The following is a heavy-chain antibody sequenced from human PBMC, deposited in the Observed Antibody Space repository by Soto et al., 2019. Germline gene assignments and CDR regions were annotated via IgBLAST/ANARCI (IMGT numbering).Heavy chain of an antibody. J-gene: IGHJ3*02. D-gene: IGHD3-22*01. Sequence: PSETLSLTCAVYGGSFIGYYCIFIRHPPFKGLEWIGEINHSGSTNYNPSLKSRVTISVDTSKNQFSLKLSSVTAADTAVYYCARGYYYYDSSGYFPPDIWGQGTMVTVSS. CDR1: GGSFIGYY. CDR3: ARGYYYYDSSGYFPPDI. V-gene: IGHV4-34*01. CDR2: INHSGST.